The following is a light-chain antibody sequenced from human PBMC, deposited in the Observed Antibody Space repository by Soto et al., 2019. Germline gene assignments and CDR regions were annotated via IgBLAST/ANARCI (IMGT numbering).Light chain of an antibody. Sequence: DIQMTQSPSSLSASVGDRVTITCRASQSISNYLNWYQQKPGRAPNLLIYAASSLKSGVPPRFSGSGSGTDFTLTISSLQPEDFATYYCQQSYSSPLTFGGGTKVEIK. J-gene: IGKJ4*01. CDR1: QSISNY. CDR2: AAS. CDR3: QQSYSSPLT. V-gene: IGKV1-39*01.